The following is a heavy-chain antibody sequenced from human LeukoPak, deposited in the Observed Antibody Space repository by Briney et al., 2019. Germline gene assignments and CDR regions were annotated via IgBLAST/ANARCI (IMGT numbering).Heavy chain of an antibody. CDR2: IRSKAYGGTT. J-gene: IGHJ6*03. CDR1: GFTFGDYA. V-gene: IGHV3-49*03. D-gene: IGHD3-22*01. CDR3: TRDLNLNYYDSSGYYYYYYYMDV. Sequence: PGRCLSLSCTASGFTFGDYAMSWFRQAPGEGLEWVGFIRSKAYGGTTEYAASVKGRFTISRDDSKSIAYLQMNSLKTEDTAVYYCTRDLNLNYYDSSGYYYYYYYMDVWGKGTTVTVSS.